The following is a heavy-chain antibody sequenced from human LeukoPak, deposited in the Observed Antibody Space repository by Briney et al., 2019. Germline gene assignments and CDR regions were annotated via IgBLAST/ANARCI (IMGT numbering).Heavy chain of an antibody. CDR1: GFTFSSYW. V-gene: IGHV3-7*01. D-gene: IGHD7-27*01. Sequence: GGSLRLSCAASGFTFSSYWMSWVRQAPGKGLEWVANIKQDGSEKYYVDSVKGRFTISGDNAKNSLYLQMNSLRAEDTAVYYCARDRNWGSTPYYFDYWGQGTLVTVSS. CDR2: IKQDGSEK. J-gene: IGHJ4*02. CDR3: ARDRNWGSTPYYFDY.